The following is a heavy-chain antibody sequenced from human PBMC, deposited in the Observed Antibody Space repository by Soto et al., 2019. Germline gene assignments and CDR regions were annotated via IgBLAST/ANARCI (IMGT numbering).Heavy chain of an antibody. CDR1: GYSFTTFA. CDR2: INAGNGNT. V-gene: IGHV1-3*01. CDR3: ARIGRSRSEAGRYYCYYGLDV. Sequence: QVHLVQSGAEMEKPGASVKVSCKASGYSFTTFAIHWVRQAPGQGLEWLGWINAGNGNTKSSQKFQGRVTLTSDPSATTAYMELSRLTSEDTAVYFCARIGRSRSEAGRYYCYYGLDVWGQGTTVTVSS. J-gene: IGHJ6*02. D-gene: IGHD6-13*01.